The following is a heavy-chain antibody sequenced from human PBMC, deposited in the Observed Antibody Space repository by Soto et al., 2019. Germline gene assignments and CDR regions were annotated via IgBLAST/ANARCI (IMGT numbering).Heavy chain of an antibody. Sequence: QITLKESGPTLVKPTQTLTLTCTFSGFSLSTSGVGVGWIRQPPGKALEWLALIYWDDDKRYSPSLKSRLTITKDTSKNQVVLTMTNMDPVDTATYYCAHRRATTGSVYGRALVWGQGTLVTVSS. CDR2: IYWDDDK. CDR1: GFSLSTSGVG. D-gene: IGHD1-1*01. CDR3: AHRRATTGSVYGRALV. J-gene: IGHJ1*01. V-gene: IGHV2-5*02.